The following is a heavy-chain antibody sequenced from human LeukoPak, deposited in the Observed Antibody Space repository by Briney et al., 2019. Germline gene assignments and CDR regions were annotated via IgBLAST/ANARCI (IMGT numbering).Heavy chain of an antibody. CDR2: IIPIFGTA. J-gene: IGHJ4*02. CDR3: ARTDLELGDFDY. CDR1: GGTFRSYA. V-gene: IGHV1-69*05. Sequence: SVKVSCKASGGTFRSYAISRVRQAPGQGLEWMGRIIPIFGTANYAQKFQGGLTITTDESASTAYMELSSLTSEDTAVYYCARTDLELGDFDYWGQGTLVTVSS. D-gene: IGHD1-7*01.